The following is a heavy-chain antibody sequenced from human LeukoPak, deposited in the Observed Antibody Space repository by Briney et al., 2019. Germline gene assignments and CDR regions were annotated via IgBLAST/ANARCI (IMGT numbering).Heavy chain of an antibody. CDR3: ARDRETRGFDY. Sequence: SETLSLTCAVSGYSISSGYYWGWIRQPPGKGREWIGSIYHSGSTYYNPSLKSRVTISVDTSKNQFSLKLSSVAAADTAVYYCARDRETRGFDYWGQGTLVTVSS. CDR1: GYSISSGYY. D-gene: IGHD5-24*01. CDR2: IYHSGST. J-gene: IGHJ4*02. V-gene: IGHV4-38-2*02.